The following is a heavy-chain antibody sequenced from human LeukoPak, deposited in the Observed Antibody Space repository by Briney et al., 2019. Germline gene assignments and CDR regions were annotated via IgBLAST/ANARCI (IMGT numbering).Heavy chain of an antibody. CDR1: GYTLTELS. CDR2: FDPEDGET. J-gene: IGHJ4*02. V-gene: IGHV1-24*01. Sequence: ASVKVSCKVSGYTLTELSMHWVRQAPGKGLEWMGGFDPEDGETIYAQKFQGRVTMTEDTSTDTAYMELSSLRSDDTAVYYCARAPVVAVAGTSPNDYWGQGTLVTVSS. D-gene: IGHD6-19*01. CDR3: ARAPVVAVAGTSPNDY.